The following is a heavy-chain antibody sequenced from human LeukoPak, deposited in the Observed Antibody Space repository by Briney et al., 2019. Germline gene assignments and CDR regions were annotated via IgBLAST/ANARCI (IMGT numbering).Heavy chain of an antibody. D-gene: IGHD3-22*01. CDR1: GFSFSTYN. CDR3: ARDYYYSVDY. CDR2: ITSDSRYR. V-gene: IGHV3-21*01. J-gene: IGHJ4*02. Sequence: GGPLSPSCEASGFSFSTYNMNWVRQAPGKGLEWISSITSDSRYRYYADSVKSRFTMSRDNAKSTVYLQMNSLRAEDTAVYYCARDYYYSVDYWGQGTLVTVSS.